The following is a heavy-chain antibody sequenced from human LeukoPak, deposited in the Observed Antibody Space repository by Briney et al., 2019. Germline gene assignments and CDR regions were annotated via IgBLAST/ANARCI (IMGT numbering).Heavy chain of an antibody. D-gene: IGHD4-17*01. Sequence: GGSLKLSCAASGFTFSSYGMHWVRPAPGKGLEWVAFIRYDGSNKYHADSVRGRFAISRDNSKNTLYLQVNSLRAEDTAGYYCVMQFGDSRAFDYWGQGTLVTVSS. J-gene: IGHJ4*02. CDR2: IRYDGSNK. CDR3: VMQFGDSRAFDY. V-gene: IGHV3-30*02. CDR1: GFTFSSYG.